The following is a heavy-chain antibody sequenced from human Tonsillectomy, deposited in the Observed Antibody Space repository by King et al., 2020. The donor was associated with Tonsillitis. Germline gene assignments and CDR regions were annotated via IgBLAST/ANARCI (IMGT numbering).Heavy chain of an antibody. CDR3: AKPPAILRFLEWLYPDEYYFDY. CDR1: GFTFSSYA. CDR2: ISGSGGST. J-gene: IGHJ4*02. V-gene: IGHV3-23*04. D-gene: IGHD3-3*01. Sequence: VQLVESGGGLVQPGGSLRLSCAASGFTFSSYAMSWVRQAPGKGLEWVSAISGSGGSTYYADSVKGRFTISRDNSKNTLYLQMNSLRAEDTAVYYCAKPPAILRFLEWLYPDEYYFDYWGQGTLVTVSS.